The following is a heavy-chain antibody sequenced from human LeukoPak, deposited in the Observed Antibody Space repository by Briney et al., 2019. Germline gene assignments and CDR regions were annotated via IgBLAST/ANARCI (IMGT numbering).Heavy chain of an antibody. CDR3: AKDPVYDSSGYYVD. V-gene: IGHV3-23*01. CDR1: GFTFSSYA. D-gene: IGHD3-22*01. Sequence: PGGSLRLSCAASGFTFSSYAMSWVHQAPGKGLEWVSAISGSGGSTYYADSVKGRFTISRDNSKNTLYLQMNSLRAEDTAVYYCAKDPVYDSSGYYVDWGQGTLVTVSS. J-gene: IGHJ4*02. CDR2: ISGSGGST.